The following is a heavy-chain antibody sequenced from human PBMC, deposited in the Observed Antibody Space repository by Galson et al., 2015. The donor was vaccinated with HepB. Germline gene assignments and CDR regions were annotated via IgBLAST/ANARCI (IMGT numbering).Heavy chain of an antibody. CDR2: ISSSSSYI. Sequence: SLRLSCAASGFTFSSYSMNWVRQAPGKGLEWVSSISSSSSYIYYADSVKGRFTISRDNAKNSLYLQMNSLRAEDTAVYYCARAALVYEGGFDYWCQGTLVTVSS. CDR3: ARAALVYEGGFDY. D-gene: IGHD5/OR15-5a*01. CDR1: GFTFSSYS. J-gene: IGHJ4*02. V-gene: IGHV3-21*01.